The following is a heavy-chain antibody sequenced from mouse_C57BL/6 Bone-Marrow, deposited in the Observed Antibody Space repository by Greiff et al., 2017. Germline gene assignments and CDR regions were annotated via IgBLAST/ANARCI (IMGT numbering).Heavy chain of an antibody. Sequence: EVQLQQSGAELVRPGASVKLSCTASGFNIKDYYMHWVKQRPEQGLEWIGRIDPEDGDTEYAPKFQGKATMTADTSSNTAYLQLSSLTSEDTAVYHCTTVDYGSRGLDYRGQGTTPTVPS. CDR3: TTVDYGSRGLDY. D-gene: IGHD1-1*01. J-gene: IGHJ2*01. CDR2: IDPEDGDT. CDR1: GFNIKDYY. V-gene: IGHV14-1*01.